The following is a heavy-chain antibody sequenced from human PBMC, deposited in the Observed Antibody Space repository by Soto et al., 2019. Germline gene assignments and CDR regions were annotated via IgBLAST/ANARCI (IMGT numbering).Heavy chain of an antibody. CDR1: GFTFSNAW. CDR3: SQGIVATIGGGYYYGLDV. J-gene: IGHJ6*02. CDR2: IKSKTDGGTT. Sequence: EVQLVESGGGLVKPGGSLRLSCAASGFTFSNAWMSWVRQASGKGREWVGRIKSKTDGGTTDYAAPVKGRFTISRDDSKNTLYLQMNSLKTEDTAVYYCSQGIVATIGGGYYYGLDVWGQGTTVTVSS. V-gene: IGHV3-15*01. D-gene: IGHD5-12*01.